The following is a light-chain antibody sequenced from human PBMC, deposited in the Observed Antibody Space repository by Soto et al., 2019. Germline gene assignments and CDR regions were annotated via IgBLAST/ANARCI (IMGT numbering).Light chain of an antibody. CDR3: QSYDSSTRV. CDR1: SSNIGAGYD. Sequence: QSVLTQPPSVSGAPGQRVTISCTGSSSNIGAGYDVHWYQQLPGTAPKLLIYGNSNRPSGVPDRFSGSKSGTSASLAITGLQAEDGADYYCQSYDSSTRVFGTGTKLTVL. CDR2: GNS. V-gene: IGLV1-40*01. J-gene: IGLJ1*01.